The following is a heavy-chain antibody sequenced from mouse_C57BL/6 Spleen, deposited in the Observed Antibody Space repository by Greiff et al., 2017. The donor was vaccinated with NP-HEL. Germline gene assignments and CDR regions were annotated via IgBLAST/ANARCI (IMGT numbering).Heavy chain of an antibody. Sequence: QVQLQQSGAELMKPGASVKLSCKATGYTFTGYWIEWVKQRPGHGLEWIGEILPGSGSTNYNEKFKGKATFTADTSSNTAYMQLSSLTTEDSAIYYCAREEAMGLRRENYFDYWGQGTTLTVSS. CDR3: AREEAMGLRRENYFDY. CDR1: GYTFTGYW. V-gene: IGHV1-9*01. J-gene: IGHJ2*01. D-gene: IGHD2-2*01. CDR2: ILPGSGST.